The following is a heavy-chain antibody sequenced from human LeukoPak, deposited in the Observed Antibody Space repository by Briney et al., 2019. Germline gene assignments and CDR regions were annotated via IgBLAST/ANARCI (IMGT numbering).Heavy chain of an antibody. J-gene: IGHJ5*02. CDR3: ARDGVFGTFDP. Sequence: SEILSLTCTVSGGSISSYYWSWIRQPPGKGLEWIGYIYYSGSTNYNPSLKSRVTISVDTSKNQFSLKLSSVTAADTAVYYCARDGVFGTFDPWGQGTLVTVSS. CDR2: IYYSGST. V-gene: IGHV4-59*01. CDR1: GGSISSYY. D-gene: IGHD3-10*01.